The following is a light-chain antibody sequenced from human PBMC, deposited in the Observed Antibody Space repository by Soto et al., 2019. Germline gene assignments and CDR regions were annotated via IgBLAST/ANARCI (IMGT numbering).Light chain of an antibody. CDR3: QQYNYWST. J-gene: IGKJ4*01. CDR2: GAS. CDR1: QSVSSN. V-gene: IGKV3D-15*01. Sequence: EIMMTQSPATLSVSPGERATLSCWASQSVSSNLAWYQQKPGQAPRLLIYGASTRATGIPARFSGSGSGTEFTLTISSLQTEDFAVYYCQQYNYWSTFGGGTKVEIK.